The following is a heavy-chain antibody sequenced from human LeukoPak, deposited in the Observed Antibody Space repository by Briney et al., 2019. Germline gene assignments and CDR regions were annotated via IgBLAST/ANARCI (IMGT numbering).Heavy chain of an antibody. J-gene: IGHJ5*02. CDR2: INHSGST. Sequence: PLETLSLTCAVYGGSFSGYYWSWIRQPPGKGLEWIGEINHSGSTNYNPSLKSRVTISVDTSKNQFSLKLSSVTAADTAVYYCARGGIVVVAAMSWFDPWGQGTLVTVSS. CDR1: GGSFSGYY. CDR3: ARGGIVVVAAMSWFDP. D-gene: IGHD2-15*01. V-gene: IGHV4-34*01.